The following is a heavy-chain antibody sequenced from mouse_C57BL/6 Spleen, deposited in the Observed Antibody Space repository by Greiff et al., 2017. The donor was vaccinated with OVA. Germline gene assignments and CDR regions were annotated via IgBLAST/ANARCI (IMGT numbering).Heavy chain of an antibody. CDR3: ARWGDYGSGP. Sequence: VQLQQPGAELVMPGASVKLSCKASGYTFTSYWMHWVKQRPGQGLEWIGEIDPSDSYTNYNQKFKGKSTLTVDKSSSTAYMQLSSLTSEDSAVYYCARWGDYGSGPWGQGTTLTVSS. J-gene: IGHJ2*01. CDR1: GYTFTSYW. V-gene: IGHV1-69*01. CDR2: IDPSDSYT. D-gene: IGHD1-1*01.